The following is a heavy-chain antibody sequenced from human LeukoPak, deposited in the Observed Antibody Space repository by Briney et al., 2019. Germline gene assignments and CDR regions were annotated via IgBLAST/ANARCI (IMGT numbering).Heavy chain of an antibody. CDR3: ASGRGSGSLR. V-gene: IGHV1-2*02. J-gene: IGHJ4*02. CDR1: GYTLNVFF. D-gene: IGHD1-26*01. Sequence: ASVTVSCKASGYTLNVFFMQWVRQAPGQGLEWMGWINPNSGDTNYAQRLQGRVTMTLDTSNSAAYMELTSLTPDDTAMYYCASGRGSGSLRWGQGTLVTVSS. CDR2: INPNSGDT.